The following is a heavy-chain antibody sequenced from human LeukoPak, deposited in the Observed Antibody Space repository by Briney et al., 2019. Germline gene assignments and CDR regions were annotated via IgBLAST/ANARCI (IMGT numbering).Heavy chain of an antibody. Sequence: GESLKISRKGSGYSFTSYWPGWVRQMPGKGLEWMGIIYPGDSDTRYSPSFQGRVTISADKSISTAYLQWSSLKASDTAMYYCARRVVVAATKYYFDYWGQGTLVTVSS. J-gene: IGHJ4*02. CDR3: ARRVVVAATKYYFDY. CDR2: IYPGDSDT. D-gene: IGHD2-15*01. CDR1: GYSFTSYW. V-gene: IGHV5-51*01.